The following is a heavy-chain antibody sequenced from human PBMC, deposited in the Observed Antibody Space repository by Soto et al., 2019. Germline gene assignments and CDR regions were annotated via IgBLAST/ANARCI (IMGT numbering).Heavy chain of an antibody. CDR1: GDSVSGNSAA. CDR3: ARELPYYVSSDSYLDY. Sequence: QTLSLTCAISGDSVSGNSAACNWIRQSPSRGLEWLGGTYYRSRWYNDYAVSVKSRITVTPDTSKNQFSLHLNSVTPEDTAVYYCARELPYYVSSDSYLDYWGQGAMVTVSS. CDR2: TYYRSRWYN. D-gene: IGHD3-16*01. V-gene: IGHV6-1*01. J-gene: IGHJ4*02.